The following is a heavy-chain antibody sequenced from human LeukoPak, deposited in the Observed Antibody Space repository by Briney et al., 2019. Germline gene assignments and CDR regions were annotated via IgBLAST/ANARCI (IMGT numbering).Heavy chain of an antibody. CDR3: ANGASGWPDY. Sequence: GGSLRLSCAASGFTFSSYGMHWVRQAPGKGLEWVAFIRYDGSKKYYADSVKGRFTISRDNSKNTLYLQMNSLRAEDTAVYYCANGASGWPDYWGQGTLVTVSS. CDR1: GFTFSSYG. CDR2: IRYDGSKK. D-gene: IGHD6-19*01. J-gene: IGHJ4*02. V-gene: IGHV3-30*02.